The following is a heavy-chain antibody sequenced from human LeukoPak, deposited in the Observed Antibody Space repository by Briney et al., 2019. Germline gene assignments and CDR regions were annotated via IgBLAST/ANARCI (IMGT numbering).Heavy chain of an antibody. V-gene: IGHV3-23*01. CDR1: GFTFSNFA. J-gene: IGHJ4*02. Sequence: GGSLRLSCAASGFTFSNFAMSWVRQAPGKGLEWVSAISGSGGNTYYADSVKGRFTVSRDNSKNTLYLQMHSLRAEDTAVYYCAKWKYSNSGIDDYWGQGTLVTVSS. CDR2: ISGSGGNT. CDR3: AKWKYSNSGIDDY. D-gene: IGHD6-6*01.